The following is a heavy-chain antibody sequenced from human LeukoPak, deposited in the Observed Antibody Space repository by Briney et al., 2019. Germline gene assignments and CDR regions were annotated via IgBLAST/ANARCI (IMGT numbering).Heavy chain of an antibody. CDR1: GFTFSSYA. V-gene: IGHV3-23*01. CDR3: ASGPYGGNPFDF. D-gene: IGHD4-23*01. CDR2: ISGSGGST. Sequence: GGSLRLSCAASGFTFSSYAMSWVRQAPGKGLEWVSAISGSGGSTYYADSVKGRFTTSRDNAKNSIYLQMRSLRDEDTAVYYCASGPYGGNPFDFWGQGTLVTVSS. J-gene: IGHJ4*02.